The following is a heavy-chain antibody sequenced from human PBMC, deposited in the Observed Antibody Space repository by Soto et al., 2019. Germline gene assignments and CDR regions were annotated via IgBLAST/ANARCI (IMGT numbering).Heavy chain of an antibody. D-gene: IGHD2-21*02. Sequence: EVQLLESGGGLVQPGGSLRLSCDASGFTFSTYAMSWVRQAPGKGLEWVSTISGSGGSTHYADSVKGRFTISRDNFKNTLYLQMNSLRAEDTAVYYCAKFYGGNSAHTYTIDPWGQGTLVTVSS. CDR1: GFTFSTYA. J-gene: IGHJ5*02. CDR2: ISGSGGST. V-gene: IGHV3-23*01. CDR3: AKFYGGNSAHTYTIDP.